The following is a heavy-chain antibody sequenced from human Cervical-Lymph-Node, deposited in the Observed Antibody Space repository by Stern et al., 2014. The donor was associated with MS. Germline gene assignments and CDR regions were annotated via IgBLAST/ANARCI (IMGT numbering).Heavy chain of an antibody. CDR2: IRQDGYDK. J-gene: IGHJ4*02. V-gene: IGHV3-7*01. CDR1: GVSFGTSW. D-gene: IGHD2/OR15-2a*01. CDR3: ARDRRAFLDY. Sequence: EVQLVESGGGLVQPGGSLRLSCVASGVSFGTSWMSWVCQPPGRGLEWVANIRQDGYDKFYVDSVKGRFTISRDNARNSLYLQMNSLTVADTAVYYCARDRRAFLDYWGQGTHVAVSS.